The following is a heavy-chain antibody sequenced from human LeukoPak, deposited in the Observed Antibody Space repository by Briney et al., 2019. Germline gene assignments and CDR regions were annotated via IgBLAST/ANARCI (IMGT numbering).Heavy chain of an antibody. CDR1: GFTFSSYS. CDR2: IRYDGSNK. CDR3: AKDRVVIAAAGAFDY. D-gene: IGHD6-13*01. Sequence: GGSLRLSCAASGFTFSSYSMNWVRQAPGKGLEWVAFIRYDGSNKYYADSVKGRFTISRDNSKNTLYLQMNSLRAEDTAVYYCAKDRVVIAAAGAFDYWGQGTLVTVSS. J-gene: IGHJ4*02. V-gene: IGHV3-30*02.